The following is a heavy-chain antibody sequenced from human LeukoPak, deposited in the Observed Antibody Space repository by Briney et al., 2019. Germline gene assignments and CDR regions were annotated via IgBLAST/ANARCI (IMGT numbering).Heavy chain of an antibody. CDR1: GFTFSSYG. Sequence: GGSLRLSCAASGFTFSSYGMHWVRQAPGKGLEWVAVIWYDGSNKYYADSVKGRFTISRDNSKNTLYLQMNSLRAEDTAVYYCARTYYYDSSGYYPFDYWSQGTLVTVSS. CDR2: IWYDGSNK. V-gene: IGHV3-33*01. CDR3: ARTYYYDSSGYYPFDY. J-gene: IGHJ4*02. D-gene: IGHD3-22*01.